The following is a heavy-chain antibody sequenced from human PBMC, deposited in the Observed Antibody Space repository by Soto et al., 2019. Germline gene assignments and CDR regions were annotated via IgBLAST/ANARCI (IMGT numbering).Heavy chain of an antibody. V-gene: IGHV4-61*01. D-gene: IGHD3-3*01. J-gene: IGHJ5*02. CDR2: VYYSGST. CDR1: GASVNSENYY. CDR3: ARGVFRFLQWFDP. Sequence: PSETLSLTCTVSGASVNSENYYWSWIRQPPGKGLEWIGYVYYSGSTNYNPSLKSRATISLDTYRNQFSLKMTSMTSVDTAFYYCARGVFRFLQWFDPWGQGTLVTVSS.